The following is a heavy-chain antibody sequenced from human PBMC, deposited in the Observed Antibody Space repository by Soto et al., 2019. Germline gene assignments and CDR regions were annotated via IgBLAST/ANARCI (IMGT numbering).Heavy chain of an antibody. Sequence: ASVKVSCKASGYTFTSYGISWVRQAPGQGLEWMGWISAYNGNTNYAQKLQGRVTMTTDTSTSTAYMELRSLRSDDTAVYYCARGPIGVATYYYYGMDVWGQGTTVTVSS. CDR1: GYTFTSYG. V-gene: IGHV1-18*01. CDR3: ARGPIGVATYYYYGMDV. D-gene: IGHD3-3*01. J-gene: IGHJ6*02. CDR2: ISAYNGNT.